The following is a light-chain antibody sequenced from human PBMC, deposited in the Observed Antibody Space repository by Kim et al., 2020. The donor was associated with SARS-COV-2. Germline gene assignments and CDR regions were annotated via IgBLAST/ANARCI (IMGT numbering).Light chain of an antibody. CDR2: YHS. J-gene: IGLJ3*02. Sequence: SYELTQPPSVSVAPGKTATITCGGSNLEVKSVHWYQQKPGLAPVVVIYYHSDRPSGIPERVSGSKSENTATLTISRVEAGDEADYYCQVWDGDTYHWVFG. CDR1: NLEVKS. V-gene: IGLV3-21*04. CDR3: QVWDGDTYHWV.